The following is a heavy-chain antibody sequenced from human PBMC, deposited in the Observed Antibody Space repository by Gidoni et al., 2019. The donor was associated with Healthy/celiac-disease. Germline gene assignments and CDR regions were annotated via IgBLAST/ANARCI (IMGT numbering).Heavy chain of an antibody. D-gene: IGHD2-21*01. CDR2: IYHSGST. CDR3: AGATIVTYYYYGMDV. Sequence: QLQLQESGSGLVQPSQTLSLTCAVFGGSISSGGYSWSWIRQPPGKGLEWIGYIYHSGSTYYNPSLKSRVTISVDRSKNQFSLKLSSVTAADTAVYYCAGATIVTYYYYGMDVWGQGTTVTVSS. CDR1: GGSISSGGYS. J-gene: IGHJ6*02. V-gene: IGHV4-30-2*01.